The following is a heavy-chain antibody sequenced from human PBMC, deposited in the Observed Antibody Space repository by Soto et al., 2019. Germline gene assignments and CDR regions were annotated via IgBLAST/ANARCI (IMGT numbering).Heavy chain of an antibody. J-gene: IGHJ6*02. CDR2: IYYSGST. CDR3: ARGVKQQLVKGYGMDV. CDR1: GGSISSGGYY. V-gene: IGHV4-31*03. Sequence: QVQLQESGPGLVKPSQTLSLTCTVSGGSISSGGYYWSWIRQHPGKGLEWIGYIYYSGSTYYNPSLKRRVTISVDTYKNQFSLKRSSVTAADTAVDYCARGVKQQLVKGYGMDVWGQGTTVTVSS. D-gene: IGHD6-13*01.